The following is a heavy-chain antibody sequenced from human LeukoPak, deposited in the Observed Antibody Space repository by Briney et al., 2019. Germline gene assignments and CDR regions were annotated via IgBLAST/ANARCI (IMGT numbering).Heavy chain of an antibody. V-gene: IGHV3-72*01. CDR2: IRDKANGYTT. Sequence: PGGSLRLSCAASGFIFSDHYMDWVRQAPGKGLEWVGRIRDKANGYTTQYAAAVKGRFTISRDDSENSLYLQMNSLQSEDTAVYYCAKDRKRGNYFDYWGQGTLVTVSS. CDR1: GFIFSDHY. D-gene: IGHD3-10*01. CDR3: AKDRKRGNYFDY. J-gene: IGHJ4*02.